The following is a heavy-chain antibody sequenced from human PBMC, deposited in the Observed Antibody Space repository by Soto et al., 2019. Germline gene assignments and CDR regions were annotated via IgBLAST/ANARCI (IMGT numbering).Heavy chain of an antibody. CDR1: GFTFSSYG. J-gene: IGHJ4*02. CDR3: AKDVSKAAPGYYFDY. CDR2: ISYDGSNK. Sequence: GGSLRLSCAASGFTFSSYGMHWVRQAPGKGLEWVAVISYDGSNKYYADSVKGRFTISRNNSKNTLYLQMNSLRAEDTAVYYCAKDVSKAAPGYYFDYWGQGTLVTVSS. V-gene: IGHV3-30*18. D-gene: IGHD4-4*01.